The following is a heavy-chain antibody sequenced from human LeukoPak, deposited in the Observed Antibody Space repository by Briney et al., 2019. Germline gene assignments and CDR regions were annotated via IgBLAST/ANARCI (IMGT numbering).Heavy chain of an antibody. D-gene: IGHD5-24*01. Sequence: GRSLRLFCAASGFTFDDYAMHWVRQAPGKGLEWVSGNSWNSGSIGYADSVKGRFTISRDNAKNSLYLQMNSLRAEDTALYYCAKGVEMATIGGWFDPWGQGTLVTVSS. CDR2: NSWNSGSI. CDR3: AKGVEMATIGGWFDP. V-gene: IGHV3-9*01. J-gene: IGHJ5*02. CDR1: GFTFDDYA.